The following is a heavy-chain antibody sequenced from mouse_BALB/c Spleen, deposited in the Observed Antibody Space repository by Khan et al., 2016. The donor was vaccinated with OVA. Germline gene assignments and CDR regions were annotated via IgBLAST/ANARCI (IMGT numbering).Heavy chain of an antibody. CDR3: ARDGYRYNYAMDY. Sequence: EVQLQESGPGLVKPSQSLSLTCTVTGYSITSDYAWNWIRQFPGNKLEWMGYISYSGSTNYNPALKRRISITRDTSKNQFFLQLNSVTTEDTATYYCARDGYRYNYAMDYWGQGTSVTVSS. CDR1: GYSITSDYA. D-gene: IGHD2-3*01. J-gene: IGHJ4*01. CDR2: ISYSGST. V-gene: IGHV3-2*02.